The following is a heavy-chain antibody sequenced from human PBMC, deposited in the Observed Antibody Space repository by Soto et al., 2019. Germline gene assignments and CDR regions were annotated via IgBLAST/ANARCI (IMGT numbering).Heavy chain of an antibody. CDR2: IKADGSEK. V-gene: IGHV3-7*03. CDR1: EFTFSNHW. Sequence: EVHLVESGGGLVQPGGSLRLACAGSEFTFSNHWMNWVRQAPGKGLEWVANIKADGSEKYYVDSVKGRFTISRDNAKNSLYLQMYSLIAEDTAVYYCARARGVDSWGQGTQVTVSS. D-gene: IGHD3-16*01. CDR3: ARARGVDS. J-gene: IGHJ5*01.